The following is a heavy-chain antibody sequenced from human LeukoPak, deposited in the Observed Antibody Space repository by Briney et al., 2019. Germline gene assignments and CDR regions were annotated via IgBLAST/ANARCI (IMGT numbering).Heavy chain of an antibody. Sequence: PSETLSLTCAVYGGSFSGYYWSWIRQPPGKGLEWIGEINHSGSTNYNPSLKSRVTISVDTSKNQFSLKLSSVTAADTAVYYCARGDGQPSGFFDYWGQGTLVTVSS. CDR3: ARGDGQPSGFFDY. J-gene: IGHJ4*02. V-gene: IGHV4-34*01. CDR2: INHSGST. CDR1: GGSFSGYY. D-gene: IGHD3-10*01.